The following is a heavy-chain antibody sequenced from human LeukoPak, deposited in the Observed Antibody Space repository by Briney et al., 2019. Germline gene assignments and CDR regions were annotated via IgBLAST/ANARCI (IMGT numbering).Heavy chain of an antibody. CDR3: AKDHQYDFDY. Sequence: ASVKVSCKASGYTFTSYGISWVRQAPGQGLEWMGWIGAYNGNTNYAQKFQGRVTMTTDTSTSIAYMELRSLRSDDTAVYYCAKDHQYDFDYWGQGTLVTVSS. CDR1: GYTFTSYG. J-gene: IGHJ4*02. D-gene: IGHD2-2*01. V-gene: IGHV1-18*01. CDR2: IGAYNGNT.